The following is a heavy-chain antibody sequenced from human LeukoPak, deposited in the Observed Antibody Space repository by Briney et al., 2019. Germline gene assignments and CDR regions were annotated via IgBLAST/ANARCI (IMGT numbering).Heavy chain of an antibody. V-gene: IGHV4-38-2*02. CDR1: GYSISSGYY. Sequence: PSETLSLTCTVSGYSISSGYYWGWIRQPPGKGLEWIGSIYHSGSTYYNPSLKSRVTISVDTSKNQFSLKLSSVTAADTAVYYCARGRLRYTISGVGSYYYYMDVWGKGTTVTVSS. CDR3: ARGRLRYTISGVGSYYYYMDV. J-gene: IGHJ6*03. D-gene: IGHD3-9*01. CDR2: IYHSGST.